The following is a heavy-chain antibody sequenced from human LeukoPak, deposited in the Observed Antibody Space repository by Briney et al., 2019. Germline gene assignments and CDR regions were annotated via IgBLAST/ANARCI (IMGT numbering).Heavy chain of an antibody. Sequence: GGSLRLSCAASGFTFSTYGMHWLRQAPGKGPESVALIRHDGTETYHAESVKGRFTISRDDSKNTFYLRMNSLRAEDTAVYYCARDSMITFGGVIVPLDYWGQGTLVTVSS. CDR2: IRHDGTET. V-gene: IGHV3-30*03. CDR1: GFTFSTYG. J-gene: IGHJ4*02. D-gene: IGHD3-16*02. CDR3: ARDSMITFGGVIVPLDY.